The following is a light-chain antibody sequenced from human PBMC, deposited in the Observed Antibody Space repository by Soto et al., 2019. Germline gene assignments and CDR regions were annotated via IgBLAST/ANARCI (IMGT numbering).Light chain of an antibody. Sequence: VGLTHSPATLSLSPGERSTLSCRASQSVSSYLAWYQQKPGQAPRLLIYDASNRATGIPARFSGSGSGTDFTLTISSLEPEDFAVYYCQQRSNWPTTFGQGTKVDIK. CDR3: QQRSNWPTT. CDR2: DAS. V-gene: IGKV3-11*01. CDR1: QSVSSY. J-gene: IGKJ2*01.